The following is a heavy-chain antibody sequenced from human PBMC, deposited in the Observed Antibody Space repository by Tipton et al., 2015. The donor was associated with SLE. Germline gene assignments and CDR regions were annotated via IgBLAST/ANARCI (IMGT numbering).Heavy chain of an antibody. V-gene: IGHV4-31*03. CDR1: GASISSGTYY. CDR2: IYYSGST. Sequence: TLSLTCTVSGASISSGTYYWNWIRQHPGKGLEWIGYIYYSGSTYYNPSLKSRVSISADTSKNQFSLTVNSVTAAATAVYYCARGANCGSRGFQYWGQGTLVTVSS. J-gene: IGHJ4*02. CDR3: ARGANCGSRGFQY. D-gene: IGHD1-26*01.